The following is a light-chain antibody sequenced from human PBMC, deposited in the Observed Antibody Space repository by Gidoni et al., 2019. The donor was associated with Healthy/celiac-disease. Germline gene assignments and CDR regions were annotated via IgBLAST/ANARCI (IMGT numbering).Light chain of an antibody. CDR2: GAS. CDR1: QSVSSN. V-gene: IGKV3-15*01. CDR3: QQYNNWPPWT. J-gene: IGKJ1*01. Sequence: IVMTQSPATLSVSPGARATLSCRASQSVSSNLAWYQQKPGQAPRPLIYGASTRATGIPARFSGSGSGTEFTLTISSLQSEDFAVYYCQQYNNWPPWTFGQGTKVEIK.